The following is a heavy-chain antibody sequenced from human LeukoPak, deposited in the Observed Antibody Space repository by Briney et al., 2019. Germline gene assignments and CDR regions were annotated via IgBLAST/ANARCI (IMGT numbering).Heavy chain of an antibody. CDR1: GGSFSGYY. CDR3: ASWSAGSGRG. D-gene: IGHD6-19*01. CDR2: INHSGST. J-gene: IGHJ4*02. Sequence: SETLSLTCAVYGGSFSGYYWSWIRQPPGKGLEWIGEINHSGSTNYNPSLKSRVTISVDTSKNQFSLKLSSVTAADTAVYYCASWSAGSGRGWGQGTLVTVSS. V-gene: IGHV4-34*01.